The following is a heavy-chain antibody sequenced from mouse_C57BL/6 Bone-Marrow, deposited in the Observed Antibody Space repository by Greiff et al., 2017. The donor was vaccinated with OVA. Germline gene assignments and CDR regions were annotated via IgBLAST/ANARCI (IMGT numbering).Heavy chain of an antibody. J-gene: IGHJ1*03. CDR1: GYTFTSYW. Sequence: QVQLQQSGADLAQPGASVKLSCKASGYTFTSYWMHWVKQRPGQGLEWIGYINPSSGYTKYNQKFKDKATLTADKSSSPAYLQLSSLTYEDSAVYYCASLYDYGSSPYVWGTGTTVTVSS. CDR2: INPSSGYT. D-gene: IGHD1-1*01. CDR3: ASLYDYGSSPYV. V-gene: IGHV1-7*01.